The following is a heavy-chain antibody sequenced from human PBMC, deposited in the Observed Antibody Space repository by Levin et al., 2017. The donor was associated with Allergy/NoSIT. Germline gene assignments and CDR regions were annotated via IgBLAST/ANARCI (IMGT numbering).Heavy chain of an antibody. Sequence: GGSLRLSCAASGFTFDDYAMHWVRQAPGKGLEWVSGISWNSGSIGYADSVKGRFTISRDNAKNSLYLQMNSLRAEDTALYYCAKDRSLISPRGNGAFDSWGQGTMVTVSS. CDR1: GFTFDDYA. J-gene: IGHJ3*02. CDR3: AKDRSLISPRGNGAFDS. CDR2: ISWNSGSI. V-gene: IGHV3-9*01. D-gene: IGHD3-16*01.